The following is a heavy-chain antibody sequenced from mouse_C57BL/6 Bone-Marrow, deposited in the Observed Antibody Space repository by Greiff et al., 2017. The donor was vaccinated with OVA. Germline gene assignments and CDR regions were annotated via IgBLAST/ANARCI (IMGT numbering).Heavy chain of an antibody. CDR1: GYTFTSYW. Sequence: VQLQQPGAELVMPGASVKLSCKASGYTFTSYWMHWVKQRPGQGLEWIGEIDPSDSYTNYNQKFKGKSTLTVDKSSSTAYMQLSSLTSEDSAVYYCARYSNYDFDYWGQVTTLTVSS. D-gene: IGHD2-5*01. J-gene: IGHJ2*01. CDR2: IDPSDSYT. CDR3: ARYSNYDFDY. V-gene: IGHV1-69*01.